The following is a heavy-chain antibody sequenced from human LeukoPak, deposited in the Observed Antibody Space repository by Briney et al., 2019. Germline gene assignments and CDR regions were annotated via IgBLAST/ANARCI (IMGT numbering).Heavy chain of an antibody. Sequence: SETLSLTCAVYGGSFSCYYWSWIRQPPGKGLEWIGEINHSGSTNYNPSLKSRVTISVDTSKNQFSLKLSSVTAADTAVYYCARIRRRTAATYYYYGMDVWGQGTTVTVSS. J-gene: IGHJ6*02. D-gene: IGHD2-2*01. CDR2: INHSGST. V-gene: IGHV4-34*01. CDR1: GGSFSCYY. CDR3: ARIRRRTAATYYYYGMDV.